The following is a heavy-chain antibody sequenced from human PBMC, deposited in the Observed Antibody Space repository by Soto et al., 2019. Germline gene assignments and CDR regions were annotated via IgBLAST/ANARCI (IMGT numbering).Heavy chain of an antibody. D-gene: IGHD3-10*01. Sequence: QVQLVQSGAEVKKPGASVKVSCKASGYTFTSYGISWVRQAPGQGLEWMGWISAYNGNTNYAQKLQGRVTMTTDTSTSTAHMALRSLRSHDTAVYYCATEYGLGSRFDCWGQGTLVTVSS. J-gene: IGHJ4*02. CDR1: GYTFTSYG. CDR2: ISAYNGNT. CDR3: ATEYGLGSRFDC. V-gene: IGHV1-18*01.